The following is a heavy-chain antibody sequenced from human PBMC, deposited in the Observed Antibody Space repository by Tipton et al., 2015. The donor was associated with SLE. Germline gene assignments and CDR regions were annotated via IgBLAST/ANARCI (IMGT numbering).Heavy chain of an antibody. J-gene: IGHJ3*02. D-gene: IGHD6-13*01. CDR3: ARDPLAAALAFDI. CDR1: GGSFSGYY. Sequence: TLSLTCAVYGGSFSGYYWSWIRQPPGKGLEWIGEINHSGSTNYNPSLKSRVTISVDTSKNQFSLKLSSVTAADTAVYYCARDPLAAALAFDIWGQGTMVTVSS. CDR2: INHSGST. V-gene: IGHV4-34*01.